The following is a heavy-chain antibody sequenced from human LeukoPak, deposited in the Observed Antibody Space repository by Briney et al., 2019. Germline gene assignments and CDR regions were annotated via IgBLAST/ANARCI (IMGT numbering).Heavy chain of an antibody. V-gene: IGHV4-4*07. CDR3: ARHPNANSRRDAFVI. Sequence: PSETLSLTCTVSGGSISSYYWSWIRQPAGKGLEWIGRIYTSGSTNYNPSLKSRVTISVDTSKNQFSLKLSSVTAADTAVYYCARHPNANSRRDAFVIWGQGTVVTVSS. D-gene: IGHD2-2*01. CDR2: IYTSGST. J-gene: IGHJ3*02. CDR1: GGSISSYY.